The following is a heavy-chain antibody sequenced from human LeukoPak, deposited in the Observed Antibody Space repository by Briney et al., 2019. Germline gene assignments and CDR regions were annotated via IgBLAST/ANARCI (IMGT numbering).Heavy chain of an antibody. CDR2: IYQSGRT. J-gene: IGHJ4*02. V-gene: IGHV4-38-2*02. Sequence: PSETLSLTCTVSGYSISSGYYWGWIRQPPGKGLEWIASIYQSGRTDYNPSLESRVTMSVDTSKNQFSLRLNSVTATDTALYYCARFKVVTWGMKHYYFDYWGQGSLVTVSS. CDR1: GYSISSGYY. CDR3: ARFKVVTWGMKHYYFDY. D-gene: IGHD4-23*01.